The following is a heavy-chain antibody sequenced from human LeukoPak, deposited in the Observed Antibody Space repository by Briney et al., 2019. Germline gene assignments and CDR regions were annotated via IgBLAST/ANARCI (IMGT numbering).Heavy chain of an antibody. J-gene: IGHJ4*02. CDR3: ARDEGLLWFGESHFDY. CDR1: GYTFTGYY. D-gene: IGHD3-10*01. V-gene: IGHV1-2*02. CDR2: INPNSGGT. Sequence: ASVKVSCKASGYTFTGYYMHWVRQAPGQGLEWMGWINPNSGGTNYAQKFQGRVTMTRDTSISTAYMELSRLRSDDTAVYYCARDEGLLWFGESHFDYWGQGTLVTDSS.